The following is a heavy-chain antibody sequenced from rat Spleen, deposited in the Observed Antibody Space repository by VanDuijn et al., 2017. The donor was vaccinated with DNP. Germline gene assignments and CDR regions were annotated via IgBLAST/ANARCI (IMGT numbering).Heavy chain of an antibody. V-gene: IGHV3-1*01. CDR1: GHSITSNY. J-gene: IGHJ2*01. CDR2: ISYSGST. Sequence: EVQLQESGPGLVKPSQSLSLTCSVTGHSITSNYWGWIRKFPGNKMEWIGHISYSGSTTYPPSLKSRISITRDTSKNQFFLQLDSVTTEDTATYYCARWTDYFDYWGQGVMVTVSS. CDR3: ARWTDYFDY.